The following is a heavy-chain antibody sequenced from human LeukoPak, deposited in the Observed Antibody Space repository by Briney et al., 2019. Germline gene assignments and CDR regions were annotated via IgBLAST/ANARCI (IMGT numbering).Heavy chain of an antibody. Sequence: GGSLRLSCAASGFIFSSYWMGWVRQAPGKGLEWVANIKQTGSDKYYVDSVKGRFTISRDNAENSLDLQMNSLRAEDTAVYYCARIGGRLCSTTSCSYDMWGQGTMVTVSS. CDR1: GFIFSSYW. CDR2: IKQTGSDK. CDR3: ARIGGRLCSTTSCSYDM. V-gene: IGHV3-7*01. D-gene: IGHD2-2*01. J-gene: IGHJ3*02.